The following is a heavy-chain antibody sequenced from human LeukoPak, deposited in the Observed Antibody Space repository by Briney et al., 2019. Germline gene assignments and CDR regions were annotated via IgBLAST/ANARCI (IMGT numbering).Heavy chain of an antibody. CDR2: ISAYNGNT. V-gene: IGHV1-18*01. D-gene: IGHD6-6*01. CDR1: GYTFTSYG. Sequence: GASVKVSCKASGYTFTSYGISWVRQAPGQGLEWMGWISAYNGNTNYAQKFQGRVIMTTDTSTSTANMERRSLRSDDTAVYYCARDGEYSSRNWFDPWGQGTLVTVSS. CDR3: ARDGEYSSRNWFDP. J-gene: IGHJ5*02.